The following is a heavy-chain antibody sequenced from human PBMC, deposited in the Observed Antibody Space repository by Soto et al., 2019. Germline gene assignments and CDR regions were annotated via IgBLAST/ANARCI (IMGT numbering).Heavy chain of an antibody. CDR1: GGTFSSYT. D-gene: IGHD2-15*01. Sequence: QVQLVQSGAEVKKPGSSVKVSCKASGGTFSSYTISWVRQAPGQGLEWMGRIIPILGIANYAQKFQGRVTITADKSTSTAYMELSSLRAEDTAGYYCARTYCSGGSCSGQTSFYYGMDVWGQGTTVTVSS. V-gene: IGHV1-69*02. CDR2: IIPILGIA. CDR3: ARTYCSGGSCSGQTSFYYGMDV. J-gene: IGHJ6*02.